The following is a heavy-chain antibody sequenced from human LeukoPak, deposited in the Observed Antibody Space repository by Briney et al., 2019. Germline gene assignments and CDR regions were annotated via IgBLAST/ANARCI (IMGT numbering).Heavy chain of an antibody. D-gene: IGHD3-10*01. CDR3: ARTPPEWFGEFHLDY. Sequence: ASVKVSCKASGYTFTGYYMHWVRQAPGQGLEWMGWINPNSGGTNYAQKFQGRVTMTRDMSISTAYMELSRLRSDDTAVYYCARTPPEWFGEFHLDYWGQGTLVTVSS. V-gene: IGHV1-2*02. J-gene: IGHJ4*02. CDR2: INPNSGGT. CDR1: GYTFTGYY.